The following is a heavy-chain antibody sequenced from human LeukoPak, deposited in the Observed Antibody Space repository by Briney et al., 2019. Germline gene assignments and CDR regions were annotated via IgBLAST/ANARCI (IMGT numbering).Heavy chain of an antibody. D-gene: IGHD3-3*01. CDR2: VDPEDGET. Sequence: ASVKVSCKGSGYTFTDYFIHWIQEAPGKGLEWMGFVDPEDGETMFAEKFQGRVAITADTSKDIAYMDLSSLGSEDTAIYYCALSRRSAYLVFWGQGTLLTVSS. CDR1: GYTFTDYF. J-gene: IGHJ4*02. CDR3: ALSRRSAYLVF. V-gene: IGHV1-69-2*01.